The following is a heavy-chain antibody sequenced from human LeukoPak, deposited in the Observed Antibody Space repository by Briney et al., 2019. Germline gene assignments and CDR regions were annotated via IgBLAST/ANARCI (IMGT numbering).Heavy chain of an antibody. CDR3: AKRVYYGSGSTNWFDP. D-gene: IGHD3-10*01. CDR2: ISGSGGST. CDR1: GFTFSRSW. J-gene: IGHJ5*02. Sequence: GESLRLSCAASGFTFSRSWMTWVRQAPGKGLEWVSAISGSGGSTYYADSVKGRFTISRDNSKNTLYLQMNSLRAEDTAVYYCAKRVYYGSGSTNWFDPWGQGTLVTVSS. V-gene: IGHV3-23*01.